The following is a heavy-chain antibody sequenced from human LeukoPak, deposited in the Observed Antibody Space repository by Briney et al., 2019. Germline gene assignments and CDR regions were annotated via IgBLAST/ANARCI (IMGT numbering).Heavy chain of an antibody. CDR3: ARLTYSNSSPFDY. Sequence: SETLSLTCTVSGGSISSFYWSWFRQPPGKGLEWIGYIYTSGTTNYNPSLKSRVTISVDMSQNQFSLKLSSVTAADTAVYYCARLTYSNSSPFDYWGQGTLVTVSS. D-gene: IGHD6-6*01. CDR2: IYTSGTT. CDR1: GGSISSFY. J-gene: IGHJ4*02. V-gene: IGHV4-4*09.